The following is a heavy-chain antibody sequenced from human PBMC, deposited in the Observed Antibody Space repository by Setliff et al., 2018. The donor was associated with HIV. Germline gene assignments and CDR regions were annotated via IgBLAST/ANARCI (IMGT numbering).Heavy chain of an antibody. CDR3: VRGVTRDISGYYRDEYFQH. V-gene: IGHV1-18*01. J-gene: IGHJ1*01. Sequence: ASVKVSCKASGYRFNTYGISWVRQAPGQGLEWMGWISPYNGDTRFAQSLQGRVTLTTDTSTNTAYMKMRTLRSDDTAVYYCVRGVTRDISGYYRDEYFQHWGQGTPVTVSS. CDR1: GYRFNTYG. D-gene: IGHD3-22*01. CDR2: ISPYNGDT.